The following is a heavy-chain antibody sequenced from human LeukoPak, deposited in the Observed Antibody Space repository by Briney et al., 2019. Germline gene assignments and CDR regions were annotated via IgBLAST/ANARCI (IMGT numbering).Heavy chain of an antibody. CDR2: IYYSGST. Sequence: PSETLSLTCTVSGGSISSYYWSWIRQPPGKGLEWIGYIYYSGSTTYNPSLKSRVTISVDTSKNQFSLKLSSVTAADTAVYYCAREPGGYYFDYWGQGTLVTVSS. CDR1: GGSISSYY. V-gene: IGHV4-59*01. CDR3: AREPGGYYFDY. J-gene: IGHJ4*02. D-gene: IGHD3-10*01.